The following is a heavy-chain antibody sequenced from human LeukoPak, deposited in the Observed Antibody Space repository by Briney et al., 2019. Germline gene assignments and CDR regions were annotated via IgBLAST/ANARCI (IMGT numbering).Heavy chain of an antibody. CDR2: ISISGITI. V-gene: IGHV3-48*03. Sequence: GGSLRLSCAASGFTFSSYEMNWVRQAPGKGLEGVSYISISGITIYYADSLKVRFTISKDNAKNSLYLQMNSLRAEDTAVYYCARARFGTAGAEYWGQGTLVSVSS. D-gene: IGHD1/OR15-1a*01. J-gene: IGHJ4*02. CDR3: ARARFGTAGAEY. CDR1: GFTFSSYE.